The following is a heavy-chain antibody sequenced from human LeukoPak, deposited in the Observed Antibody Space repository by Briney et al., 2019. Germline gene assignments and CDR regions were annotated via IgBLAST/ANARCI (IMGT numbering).Heavy chain of an antibody. D-gene: IGHD6-19*01. CDR1: GFTVSSNY. CDR3: AKDLSLIAVADGEDY. Sequence: GGSLRLSCAASGFTVSSNYVSWVRQAPGKGLEWASAISGSGGSTYYADSVKGRFTISRDNSKNTLYLQMNSLRAEDTAVYYCAKDLSLIAVADGEDYWGQGTLVTVSS. J-gene: IGHJ4*02. CDR2: ISGSGGST. V-gene: IGHV3-23*01.